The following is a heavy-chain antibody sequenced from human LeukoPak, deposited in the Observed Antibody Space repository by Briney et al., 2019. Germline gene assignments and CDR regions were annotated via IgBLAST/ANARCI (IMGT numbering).Heavy chain of an antibody. Sequence: IPSQTLFLTCTVSGGSISSGTYYWTWIRQPAGKGLEWIGCVYATGSTSYHPSLRSRVTISADTSKKQFSLKLSSVTAADTAVYYCARRAVTSDNEYYFDFWGQGILVTVSS. CDR1: GGSISSGTYY. V-gene: IGHV4-61*02. D-gene: IGHD2-21*02. J-gene: IGHJ4*02. CDR3: ARRAVTSDNEYYFDF. CDR2: VYATGST.